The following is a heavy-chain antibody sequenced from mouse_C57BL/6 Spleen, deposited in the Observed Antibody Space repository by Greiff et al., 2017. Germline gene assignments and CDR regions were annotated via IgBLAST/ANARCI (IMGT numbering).Heavy chain of an antibody. CDR3: ASEGLGSMDY. V-gene: IGHV1-22*01. D-gene: IGHD3-1*01. CDR1: GYTFTDYN. Sequence: EVQRVESGPELVKPGASVKMSCKASGYTFTDYNMHWVKQSHGKGLEWIGYINPNNGGTSYNQKFKGKATLTVNKSSSTAYMELRSLTSEDSAVYYCASEGLGSMDYWGQGTSVTVSS. CDR2: INPNNGGT. J-gene: IGHJ4*01.